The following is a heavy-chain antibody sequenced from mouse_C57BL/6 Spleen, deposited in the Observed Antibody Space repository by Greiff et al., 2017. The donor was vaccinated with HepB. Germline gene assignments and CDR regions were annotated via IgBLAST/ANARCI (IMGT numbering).Heavy chain of an antibody. CDR2: FYPGSGNT. J-gene: IGHJ4*01. CDR1: GYTFTDYY. V-gene: IGHV1-76*01. Sequence: VQLQQSGAELVRPGASVKLSCKASGYTFTDYYINWVKQRPGQGLEWIARFYPGSGNTYYNEKFKGKATLTAEKSSSTAYRQLSSLTSEDSAVYFCARCPFYYYGSSYAMDYWGEGTSVTVSS. D-gene: IGHD1-1*01. CDR3: ARCPFYYYGSSYAMDY.